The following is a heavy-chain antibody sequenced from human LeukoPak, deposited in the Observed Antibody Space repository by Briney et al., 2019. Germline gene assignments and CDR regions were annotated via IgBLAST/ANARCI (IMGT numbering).Heavy chain of an antibody. D-gene: IGHD5-18*01. J-gene: IGHJ3*02. Sequence: PSETLSLTCAVYGGSFSGYYWSWIRQPPGKGLEWIGEINHSGSTNYNPSLKSRVTISVDTSKNQFSLKLSSVTAADTAVYYCARLGTAIVTGGAFDIWGQGTMVTASS. V-gene: IGHV4-34*01. CDR3: ARLGTAIVTGGAFDI. CDR1: GGSFSGYY. CDR2: INHSGST.